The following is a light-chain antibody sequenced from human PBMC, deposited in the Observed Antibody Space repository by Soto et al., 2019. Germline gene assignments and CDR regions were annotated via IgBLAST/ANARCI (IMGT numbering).Light chain of an antibody. Sequence: DLQLTQSPSFLSASVGDRVTITCRASQGISSHLAWYQQKPGKAPKLLIHTASTLQTGVPSRFSGSGSGTEFTLTISSLQPEDFATYYCQQRKTYPITFGQGTRLETK. CDR3: QQRKTYPIT. CDR1: QGISSH. V-gene: IGKV1-9*01. CDR2: TAS. J-gene: IGKJ5*01.